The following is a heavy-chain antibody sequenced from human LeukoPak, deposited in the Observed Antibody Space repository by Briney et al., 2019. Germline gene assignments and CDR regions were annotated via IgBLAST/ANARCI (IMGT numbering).Heavy chain of an antibody. CDR2: IIPIFGTA. J-gene: IGHJ4*02. V-gene: IGHV1-69*06. CDR3: ARDLPRYSGSHYSFDY. CDR1: GGTFSSYA. D-gene: IGHD1-26*01. Sequence: ASVKVSCKASGGTFSSYAISWVRQAPGQGLEWMGGIIPIFGTANYAQKFQGRVTITADKSTSTAYMELSSLRSDDTAVYYCARDLPRYSGSHYSFDYWGQGTLVTVSS.